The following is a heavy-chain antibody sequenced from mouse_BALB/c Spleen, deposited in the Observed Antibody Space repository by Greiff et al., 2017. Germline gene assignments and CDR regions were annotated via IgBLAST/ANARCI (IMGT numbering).Heavy chain of an antibody. CDR1: GYTFTSYW. V-gene: IGHV1-7*01. D-gene: IGHD1-1*01. CDR3: ARRVLR. J-gene: IGHJ2*01. CDR2: INPSTGYT. Sequence: VQLQQSGAELGKPGASVKMSCKASGYTFTSYWMHWVKQRPGQGLEWIGYINPSTGYTEYNQKFKDKATLTADKSSSTAYMQLSSLTSEDSAVYYCARRVLRWGQGTTLTVSS.